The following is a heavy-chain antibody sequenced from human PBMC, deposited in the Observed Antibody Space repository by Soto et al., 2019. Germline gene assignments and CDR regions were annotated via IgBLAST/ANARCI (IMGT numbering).Heavy chain of an antibody. V-gene: IGHV4-61*01. Sequence: NPSETLSLTCTVSGGSVSSGSYYWSWIRQPPGKGLEWIGYIYYSGSTNYDPSLKSRVTISVDTSKNQFSLKLSSVTAADTAVYYCARETEGDSTEVGYYYGMDVWGQGTTVTVSS. CDR2: IYYSGST. CDR3: ARETEGDSTEVGYYYGMDV. D-gene: IGHD3-22*01. CDR1: GGSVSSGSYY. J-gene: IGHJ6*02.